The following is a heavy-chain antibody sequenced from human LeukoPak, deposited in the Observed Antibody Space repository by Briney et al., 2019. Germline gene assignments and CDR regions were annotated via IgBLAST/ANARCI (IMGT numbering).Heavy chain of an antibody. D-gene: IGHD2-2*02. CDR3: SRRGLTTEDTYCNSTGCYIASVNWFDP. J-gene: IGHJ5*02. CDR1: GYTFTGYY. CDR2: INPNSGGT. Sequence: ASVKVSCKASGYTFTGYYMHWVRQAPGQGLEWMGWINPNSGGTNYAQKFQGRVTMTRDTSISTAYMELRSLRSDDTAVYYCSRRGLTTEDTYCNSTGCYIASVNWFDPWGQGTLVTVSS. V-gene: IGHV1-2*02.